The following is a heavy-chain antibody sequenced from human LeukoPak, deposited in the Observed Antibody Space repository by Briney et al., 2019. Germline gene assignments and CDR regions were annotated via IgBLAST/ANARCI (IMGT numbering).Heavy chain of an antibody. CDR1: GGSISSGGYY. CDR3: ARSSFFCSSTSCQWISYFDY. J-gene: IGHJ4*02. CDR2: IYYSGST. V-gene: IGHV4-31*03. Sequence: KASETLSLTCTVSGGSISSGGYYWSWIRQHPGKGLEWIGYIYYSGSTYYNPSLKSRVAISVDTSKNQFSLKLSSVTAADTAVYYCARSSFFCSSTSCQWISYFDYWGQGTLVTVSS. D-gene: IGHD2-2*01.